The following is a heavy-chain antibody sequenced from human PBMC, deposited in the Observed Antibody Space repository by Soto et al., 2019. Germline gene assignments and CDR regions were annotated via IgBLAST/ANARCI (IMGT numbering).Heavy chain of an antibody. CDR2: LYYTGNT. J-gene: IGHJ6*02. CDR1: GAHIAVFY. CDR3: ARGGSEGGLDI. Sequence: QLQESGPGVVKPSETLSLTCTVSGAHIAVFYWTWIRQAPGKGLEWIGYLYYTGNTNYSPSLKSRVAMSMDTSKKHFYLTLTSATAADTAVYFCARGGSEGGLDIWGPGTTVTVSS. V-gene: IGHV4-59*01. D-gene: IGHD3-10*01.